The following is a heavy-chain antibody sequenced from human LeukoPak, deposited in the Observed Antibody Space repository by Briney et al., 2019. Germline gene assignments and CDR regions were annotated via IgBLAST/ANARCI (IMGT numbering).Heavy chain of an antibody. J-gene: IGHJ6*03. CDR3: ARVKDPGGYYYYYYMDV. Sequence: PSETLSLTCTVSGYSISSGYYWSWIRQPPGKGLEWIGEINDSGSTKYNPSLKSRVTISIDTSKNQFSLKVTSVTAADTAVYYCARVKDPGGYYYYYYMDVWGKGTTVTVSS. CDR1: GYSISSGYY. D-gene: IGHD3-16*01. CDR2: INDSGST. V-gene: IGHV4-38-2*02.